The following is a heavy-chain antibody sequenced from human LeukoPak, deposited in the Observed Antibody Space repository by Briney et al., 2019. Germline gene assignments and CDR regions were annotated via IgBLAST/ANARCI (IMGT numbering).Heavy chain of an antibody. D-gene: IGHD1-14*01. Sequence: PGGSLRLSCAASGFTFSTYAMNWVRQAPGKGLEWVSSIYSSGTYIYYADSVKGRFTISRDNAKNSLYLRMNSLRAEDTAVYYCARSRTGPNWFDPWGQGTLVTVSS. CDR2: IYSSGTYI. CDR3: ARSRTGPNWFDP. J-gene: IGHJ5*02. CDR1: GFTFSTYA. V-gene: IGHV3-21*01.